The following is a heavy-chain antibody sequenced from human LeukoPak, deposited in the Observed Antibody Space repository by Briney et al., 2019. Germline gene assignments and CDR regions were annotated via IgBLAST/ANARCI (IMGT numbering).Heavy chain of an antibody. D-gene: IGHD2-15*01. CDR1: GFTFSNSW. V-gene: IGHV3-74*01. J-gene: IGHJ4*02. Sequence: GGSLRLSCAASGFTFSNSWMHWVRQAPGKGLVWVSRINSDGNTTNYADSVKGRFTISRDNAKNMLYLQMSSLRAEDTAVYYCARVRYCDYWGQGTLVTVSS. CDR2: INSDGNTT. CDR3: ARVRYCDY.